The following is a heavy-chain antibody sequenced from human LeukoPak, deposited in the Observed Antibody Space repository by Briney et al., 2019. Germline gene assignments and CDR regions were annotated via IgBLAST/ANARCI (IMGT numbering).Heavy chain of an antibody. CDR1: GGSISSSSYY. CDR3: ARLAYVDWYFDL. J-gene: IGHJ2*01. D-gene: IGHD3-16*01. V-gene: IGHV4-39*01. CDR2: IYYSGST. Sequence: SETLSLTCTVPGGSISSSSYYWGWIRQPPGKGLEWIGSIYYSGSTYYNPSLKSRVTISVDTSKNQFSLKLSSVTAADTAVYYCARLAYVDWYFDLWGRGTLVTVSS.